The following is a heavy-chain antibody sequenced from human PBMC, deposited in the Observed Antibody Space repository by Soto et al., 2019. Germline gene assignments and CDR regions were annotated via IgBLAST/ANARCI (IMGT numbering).Heavy chain of an antibody. Sequence: PGGSLRLSCAASEFSFDDYAMSWVRQAPGKGLEWVSSITYTGVSTYYADSVKGRFTISRDNSRDTLFLQMNSLRAEDTAIYYCAKSSVWYPYFDSWGQGTRVTVSS. J-gene: IGHJ4*02. D-gene: IGHD6-13*01. CDR2: ITYTGVST. V-gene: IGHV3-23*01. CDR1: EFSFDDYA. CDR3: AKSSVWYPYFDS.